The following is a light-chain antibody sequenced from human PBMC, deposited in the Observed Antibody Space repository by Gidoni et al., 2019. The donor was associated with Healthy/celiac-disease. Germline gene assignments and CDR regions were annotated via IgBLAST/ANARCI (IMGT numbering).Light chain of an antibody. CDR1: QSLVYSDGNTS. CDR2: KVS. Sequence: DVVRTQSPLSLPVTLGQPASISCRSSQSLVYSDGNTSLNWFQQRPGQSPRRLIYKVSNRDSGVPARFRGSGSGPDFTLTLIRVAAEDVGVYYCMQGTPHWTFGQXTKLELK. V-gene: IGKV2-30*01. CDR3: MQGTPHWT. J-gene: IGKJ2*01.